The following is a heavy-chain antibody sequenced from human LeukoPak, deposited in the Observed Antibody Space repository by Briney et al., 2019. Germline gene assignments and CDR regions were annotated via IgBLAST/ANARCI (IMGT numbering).Heavy chain of an antibody. CDR3: AKDRRDYSYGFAGYYFDY. V-gene: IGHV3-23*01. CDR2: ISGSGGST. D-gene: IGHD5-18*01. CDR1: GFTFSSYA. Sequence: GGSLRLSCAASGFTFSSYAMSWVRQAPGKGLKWVSAISGSGGSTYYADSVKGRFTISRDNSKNTLYLQMNSLRAEDTAVYYCAKDRRDYSYGFAGYYFDYWGQGTLVTVSS. J-gene: IGHJ4*02.